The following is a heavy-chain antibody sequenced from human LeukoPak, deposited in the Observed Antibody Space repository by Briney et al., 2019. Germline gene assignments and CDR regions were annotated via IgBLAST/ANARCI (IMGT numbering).Heavy chain of an antibody. V-gene: IGHV4-4*07. CDR3: ARLARPNGGIDY. Sequence: SETLPLTCTVTVGFISSYYWSSIRQPAGKGLEWIGRIYTSGSTNYNPSLISRVTISLDPSKNQFSLKLSSVTAAETAVYYCARLARPNGGIDYWGQGTLVTASS. D-gene: IGHD4-23*01. J-gene: IGHJ4*02. CDR2: IYTSGST. CDR1: VGFISSYY.